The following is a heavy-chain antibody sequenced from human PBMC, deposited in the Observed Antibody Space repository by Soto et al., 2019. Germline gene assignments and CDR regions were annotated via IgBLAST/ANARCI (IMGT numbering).Heavy chain of an antibody. Sequence: QLQLQESGPGLVKPSETLSLTCTVSGGSMSSSNYYWVWIRQPPGKGLKWIGSINYSGNTYYDSSFKGRVTISGDTFSNQFSLKLSSVTAADTAVYYCARLTTSLGGDNANNWFDPWGQGTLVTVSS. CDR2: INYSGNT. V-gene: IGHV4-39*07. CDR1: GGSMSSSNYY. D-gene: IGHD3-16*01. J-gene: IGHJ5*02. CDR3: ARLTTSLGGDNANNWFDP.